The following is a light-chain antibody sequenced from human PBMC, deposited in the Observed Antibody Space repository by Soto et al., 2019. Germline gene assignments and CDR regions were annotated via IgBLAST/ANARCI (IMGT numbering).Light chain of an antibody. Sequence: QSVLTQPASVSGSPGQSITISCTGTSSDVGSYNLVSWYQQHPGKAPKLMIYEGTKRPSGLSNRFSGSKSGNTASLRISGLQAEDEADYYCQSYDSSLSGSVFGTGTKVTVL. CDR1: SSDVGSYNL. CDR3: QSYDSSLSGSV. CDR2: EGT. V-gene: IGLV2-14*02. J-gene: IGLJ1*01.